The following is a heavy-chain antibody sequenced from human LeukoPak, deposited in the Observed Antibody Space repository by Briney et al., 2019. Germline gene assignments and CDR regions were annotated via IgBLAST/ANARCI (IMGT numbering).Heavy chain of an antibody. CDR1: GYTFTGYY. V-gene: IGHV1-2*02. Sequence: GASVRVSCTASGYTFTGYYMHWVRQAPGQGLEWMGWINPNSGGTNYAQKFQGRVTMTRDTSISTAYMELSRLRSDDTAVYYCARTAAIKPTYYYYGMDVWGQGTTVTVSS. CDR2: INPNSGGT. J-gene: IGHJ6*02. D-gene: IGHD2-2*02. CDR3: ARTAAIKPTYYYYGMDV.